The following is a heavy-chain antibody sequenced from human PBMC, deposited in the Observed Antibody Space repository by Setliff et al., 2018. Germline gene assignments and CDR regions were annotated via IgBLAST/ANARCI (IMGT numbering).Heavy chain of an antibody. V-gene: IGHV5-51*01. D-gene: IGHD4-17*01. CDR2: IYPGDSDT. CDR1: GYGFTTYW. CDR3: ARRAVTAEYFQH. Sequence: PGESLKISCKGSGYGFTTYWIGWVRQMPGKGLEWMGIIYPGDSDTRYSPSFQGQVTISADKSISTAYLQLSSLKASDTAIYYCARRAVTAEYFQHWGHGTLVTVSS. J-gene: IGHJ1*01.